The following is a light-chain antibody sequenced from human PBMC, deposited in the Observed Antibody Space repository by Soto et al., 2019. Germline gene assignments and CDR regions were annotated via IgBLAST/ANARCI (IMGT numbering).Light chain of an antibody. Sequence: EIVLTQSPATLSLSPGERATLSCRASESIGTYLAWYQQKPGQAPRLLISDASKRATGIPARFSGSGSGRDFTLTISSLQPEDVSIYYCQQRTKWPPWTFGQGTKVEIK. CDR3: QQRTKWPPWT. CDR1: ESIGTY. J-gene: IGKJ1*01. V-gene: IGKV3-11*02. CDR2: DAS.